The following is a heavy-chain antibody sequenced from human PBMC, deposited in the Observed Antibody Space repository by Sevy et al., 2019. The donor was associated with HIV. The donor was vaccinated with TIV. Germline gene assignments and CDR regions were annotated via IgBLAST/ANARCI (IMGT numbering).Heavy chain of an antibody. CDR1: GFTFNRYW. J-gene: IGHJ3*01. CDR3: AKIDDGDFGSVVRV. Sequence: GGSLRLSCAASGFTFNRYWMSWVRQAPGKGLEWVANIKQDESEKHYADSVKGRFTISRDNTKNSLFLQLDTVRDEDSAIYHCAKIDDGDFGSVVRVWGQGTMVTVSS. D-gene: IGHD3-3*01. V-gene: IGHV3-7*03. CDR2: IKQDESEK.